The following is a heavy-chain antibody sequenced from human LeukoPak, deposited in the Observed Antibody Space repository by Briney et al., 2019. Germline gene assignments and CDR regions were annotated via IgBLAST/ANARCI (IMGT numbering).Heavy chain of an antibody. V-gene: IGHV3-23*01. CDR3: AKDLKYSSSWYGNYYYGMDV. CDR1: GFTFSSYA. D-gene: IGHD6-13*01. J-gene: IGHJ6*02. Sequence: GGSQRLSCAASGFTFSSYAMSWVRQAPGKGLEWVSAISGSGGSTYYADSVKGRFTISRDNSKNTLYLQMNSLRAEDTAVYYCAKDLKYSSSWYGNYYYGMDVWGQGTTVTVSS. CDR2: ISGSGGST.